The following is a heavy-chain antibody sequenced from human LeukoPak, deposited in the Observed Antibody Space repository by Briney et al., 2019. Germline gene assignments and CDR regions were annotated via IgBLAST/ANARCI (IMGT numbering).Heavy chain of an antibody. V-gene: IGHV1-18*01. Sequence: VASVKISCKASGYTFIAYGITWVRQAPGQGLEWMAWTSGTVYKTDYTQRLQGRVSVTTDTSTSTAFLEVRSLGSEDTAIYYCARSQCPDSTSCYYFFYFDFWGQGTPVTVSS. CDR1: GYTFIAYG. CDR2: TSGTVYKT. CDR3: ARSQCPDSTSCYYFFYFDF. D-gene: IGHD2-2*01. J-gene: IGHJ4*02.